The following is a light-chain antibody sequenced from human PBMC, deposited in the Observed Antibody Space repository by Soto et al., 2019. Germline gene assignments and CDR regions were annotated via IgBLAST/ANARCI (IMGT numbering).Light chain of an antibody. V-gene: IGKV3-20*01. CDR3: QQYGSSPLT. CDR1: QSVSSSY. CDR2: GAS. Sequence: EIVLTQSPGTLSLSPGERATLSCRASQSVSSSYLAWYQHKPGQAPRVLIYGASSRATGIPDRFSGSGSGTDFTLTINRLEPEDFAVYFCQQYGSSPLTFGGGTKVEIK. J-gene: IGKJ4*01.